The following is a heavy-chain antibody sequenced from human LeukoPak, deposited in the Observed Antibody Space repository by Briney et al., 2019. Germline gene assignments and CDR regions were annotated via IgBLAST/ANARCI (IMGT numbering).Heavy chain of an antibody. Sequence: SVKVSCKASGFTFTSSAMQWVRQARGQRLEWIGWIVVGSGNTNYAQKFQERVTITRDMSTSTAYMELSSLRSEDTAVYYCAATPRYVPGFYYFDYWGQGTLVTVSS. CDR3: AATPRYVPGFYYFDY. D-gene: IGHD3-16*01. CDR2: IVVGSGNT. CDR1: GFTFTSSA. V-gene: IGHV1-58*02. J-gene: IGHJ4*02.